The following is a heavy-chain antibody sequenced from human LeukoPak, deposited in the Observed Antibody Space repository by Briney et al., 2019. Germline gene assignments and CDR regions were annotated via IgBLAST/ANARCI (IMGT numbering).Heavy chain of an antibody. CDR2: INHSGST. CDR1: GGSFSGYY. Sequence: SETLSLTCAVYGGSFSGYYWSWIRQPPGKGLEWIGEINHSGSTNYNPSLKSRVPISVDTSKNQFSLKLSSVTAADTAVYYCARRGIPTYTDYWGQGTLVTVSS. J-gene: IGHJ4*02. CDR3: ARRGIPTYTDY. D-gene: IGHD3-16*01. V-gene: IGHV4-34*01.